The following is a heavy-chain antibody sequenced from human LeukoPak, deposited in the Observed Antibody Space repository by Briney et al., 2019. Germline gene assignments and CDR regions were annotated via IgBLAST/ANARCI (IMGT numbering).Heavy chain of an antibody. CDR3: AKVSGSGGTKYQPFDY. CDR2: ITTSDGNT. D-gene: IGHD2-15*01. Sequence: GGSLRLSCAASGFTFSSYTMSWVRQAPGKGLEWVSTITTSDGNTYYADSVKGRFTISRDNSKNTLYLRMNSLRAEDTAVYYCAKVSGSGGTKYQPFDYWGQGTLVTVSS. CDR1: GFTFSSYT. J-gene: IGHJ4*02. V-gene: IGHV3-23*01.